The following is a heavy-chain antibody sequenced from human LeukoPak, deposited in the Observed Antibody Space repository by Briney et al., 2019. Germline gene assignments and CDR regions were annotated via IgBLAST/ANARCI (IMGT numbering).Heavy chain of an antibody. D-gene: IGHD5-18*01. Sequence: GGSLRLSCAASGFTFRNYWMLWVRQAPGQGLACVSRINDAGSSATYADSVQGRFTVSRDNSKNTLYLRMNTLRAEDTAVYYCVRDDSNGVDYWGQGTLLTVSS. V-gene: IGHV3-74*01. CDR2: INDAGSSA. CDR3: VRDDSNGVDY. J-gene: IGHJ4*02. CDR1: GFTFRNYW.